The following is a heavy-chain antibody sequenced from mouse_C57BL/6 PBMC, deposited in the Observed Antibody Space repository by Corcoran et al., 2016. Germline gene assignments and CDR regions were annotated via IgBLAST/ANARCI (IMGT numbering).Heavy chain of an antibody. V-gene: IGHV9-3*01. CDR1: GYTFTTYG. CDR3: ARSGYGSSYWFAY. D-gene: IGHD1-1*01. J-gene: IGHJ3*01. Sequence: QIQLVQSGPELKKPGETVKISCKASGYTFTTYGMSWVKQAPGKGLKWMGWINTYSGVPTYADDFKGRFAFSLETSASTAYLQINNLKNEDTATYFCARSGYGSSYWFAYGGQGTLVTVSA. CDR2: INTYSGVP.